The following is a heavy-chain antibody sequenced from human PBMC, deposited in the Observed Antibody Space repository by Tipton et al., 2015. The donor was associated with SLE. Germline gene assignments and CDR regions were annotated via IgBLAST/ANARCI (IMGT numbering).Heavy chain of an antibody. CDR2: ISDDGSNF. CDR1: GFTFSNYA. CDR3: ARDRPTGDQGDWDAFDI. J-gene: IGHJ3*02. Sequence: SLRLSCTASGFTFSNYAMHWVRQAPGKGLEWVAIISDDGSNFQDAESVKGQFTISRDNFKSTLFLETDSLRPEDTAIYYCARDRPTGDQGDWDAFDIWGQGTRVTVSS. V-gene: IGHV3-30*04. D-gene: IGHD7-27*01.